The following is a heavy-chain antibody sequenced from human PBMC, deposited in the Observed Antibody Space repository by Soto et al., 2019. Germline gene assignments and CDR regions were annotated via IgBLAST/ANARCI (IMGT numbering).Heavy chain of an antibody. D-gene: IGHD3-9*01. CDR3: ARGLGYYDILPGYFHHYGTHV. CDR1: GGSISSSNW. Sequence: AETLSLTCAVSGGSISSSNWWSWGRQPPGKGLEWIGEIYHSGSTNYNPSLKSRPTISVDKSKNQFSLKLSSVTAADTAVYYRARGLGYYDILPGYFHHYGTHVWGQGTTAPAS. CDR2: IYHSGST. J-gene: IGHJ6*02. V-gene: IGHV4-4*02.